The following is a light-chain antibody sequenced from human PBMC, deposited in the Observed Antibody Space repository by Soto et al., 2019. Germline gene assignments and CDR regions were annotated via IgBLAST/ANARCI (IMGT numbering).Light chain of an antibody. CDR1: QSVINNY. Sequence: MLLTQSPGTLYPSSRDRATLSCSASQSVINNYLAWYQQKPGQAPRLLIYGASNRATGIPDRFSGSGSETDFTLTISRLEPEDFGVYYCQQYGSSWTFGQGTKVDIK. CDR3: QQYGSSWT. V-gene: IGKV3-20*01. CDR2: GAS. J-gene: IGKJ1*01.